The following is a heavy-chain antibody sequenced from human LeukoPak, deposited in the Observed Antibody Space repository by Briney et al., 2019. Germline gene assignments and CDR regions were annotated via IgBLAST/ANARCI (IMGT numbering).Heavy chain of an antibody. Sequence: SETLSLTCTVSGGSISSYYWSRIRQPPGKGLEWIGYIYYSGSTNYNPSLKSRVTISVDTSKNQFSLKLSSVTAADTAVYYCARVNYYGSGSYHGGLDYWGQGTLVTVSS. CDR3: ARVNYYGSGSYHGGLDY. J-gene: IGHJ4*02. V-gene: IGHV4-59*01. D-gene: IGHD3-10*01. CDR2: IYYSGST. CDR1: GGSISSYY.